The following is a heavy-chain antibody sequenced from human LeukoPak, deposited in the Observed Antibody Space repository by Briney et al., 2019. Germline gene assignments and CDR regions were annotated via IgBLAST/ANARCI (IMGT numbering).Heavy chain of an antibody. J-gene: IGHJ4*02. V-gene: IGHV4-34*01. Sequence: SETLSLTCAVYGGSFSGYYWSWIRQPPGKGLEWIGEINHSGSTNYNPSLKSRVTISVDTSKNQFSLKLSSVTAADTAVYYCARGKRGKGLKTYYYDSSGYWPIDFWGQGTLVTVSS. CDR1: GGSFSGYY. D-gene: IGHD3-22*01. CDR3: ARGKRGKGLKTYYYDSSGYWPIDF. CDR2: INHSGST.